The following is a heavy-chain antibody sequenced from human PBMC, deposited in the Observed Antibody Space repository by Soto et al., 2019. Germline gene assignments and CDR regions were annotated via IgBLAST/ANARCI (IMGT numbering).Heavy chain of an antibody. CDR3: AKGAGDGYNSLGY. D-gene: IGHD5-12*01. V-gene: IGHV3-30*18. CDR2: ISYDGSNK. Sequence: QVQLVESGGGVVQPGRSLRLSCAASGFIFSDYGMHWVRQAPGKGLEWMAVISYDGSNKYYADSVKGRFTISRDNSKDTLYLQMNSLRAEDTAVHYCAKGAGDGYNSLGYWGQGTLVTVSS. J-gene: IGHJ4*02. CDR1: GFIFSDYG.